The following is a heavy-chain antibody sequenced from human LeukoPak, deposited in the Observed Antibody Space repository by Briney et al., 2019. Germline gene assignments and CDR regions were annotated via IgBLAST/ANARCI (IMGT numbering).Heavy chain of an antibody. CDR1: GFTFGDYA. Sequence: PGGSLRLSCTASGFTFGDYAMSWVRQAPGKGLEWVGFIRSKAYGGTTEYAASVKGRFTISRDDSKSIAYLQMNSLKTEDTAVYYCTRDRGSDNGFDYWGQGTLVTVSS. D-gene: IGHD1-1*01. V-gene: IGHV3-49*04. CDR3: TRDRGSDNGFDY. CDR2: IRSKAYGGTT. J-gene: IGHJ4*02.